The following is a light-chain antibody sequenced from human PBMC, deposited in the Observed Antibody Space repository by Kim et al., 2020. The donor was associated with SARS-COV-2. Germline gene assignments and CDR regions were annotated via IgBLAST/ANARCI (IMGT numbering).Light chain of an antibody. CDR2: DAS. V-gene: IGKV3-11*01. CDR1: QSVGSY. Sequence: EIVLTQSPATLSLSPGERATLSCRASQSVGSYLAWYQQRPGQAHRLLIYDASNRATGIPARFSGSGSGTDFTLTINSLEPEDFAVYYCPQRTYWPTVAFGGRTTVQI. CDR3: PQRTYWPTVA. J-gene: IGKJ4*01.